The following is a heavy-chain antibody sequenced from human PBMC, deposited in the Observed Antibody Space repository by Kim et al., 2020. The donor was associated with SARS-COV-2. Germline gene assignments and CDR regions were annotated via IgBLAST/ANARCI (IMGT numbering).Heavy chain of an antibody. D-gene: IGHD3-9*01. J-gene: IGHJ4*02. CDR2: IYYSGST. CDR1: GGSISSSSYY. Sequence: SETLSLTCTVSGGSISSSSYYWGWIRQPPGKGLEWIGSIYYSGSTYYNPSLKSRVTISVDTSKNQFSLKLSSVTAADTAVYYCARGPRYYDILTGYSPGPNDSWGQGTLVTVSS. V-gene: IGHV4-39*07. CDR3: ARGPRYYDILTGYSPGPNDS.